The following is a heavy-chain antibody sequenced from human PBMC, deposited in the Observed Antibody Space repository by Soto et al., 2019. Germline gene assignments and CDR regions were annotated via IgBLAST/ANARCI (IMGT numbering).Heavy chain of an antibody. CDR2: IIPILGIA. D-gene: IGHD5-12*01. Sequence: QVQLVQSGAEVKKPGSSVKVSCKASGGTFSSYTISWVRQAPGQGLAWMGRIIPILGIANYAQKFQGRVTITADKSTSTAYMELSSLRSEDTAVYYCARDRGDGYNNIWGQGTMVTVSS. CDR1: GGTFSSYT. CDR3: ARDRGDGYNNI. V-gene: IGHV1-69*08. J-gene: IGHJ3*02.